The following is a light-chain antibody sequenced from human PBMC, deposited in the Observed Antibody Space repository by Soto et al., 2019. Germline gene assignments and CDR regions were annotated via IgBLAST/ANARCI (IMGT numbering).Light chain of an antibody. CDR1: QSISSN. Sequence: EIVMTQSPATLSVSPGERVTLSCRASQSISSNLAWYQQKPGQAPSLLMYGTSTRATGIPARFSGSGSGTEFTLTISSLLSEDFAVYYCEQYNTWSSITFGQGTRLEIK. J-gene: IGKJ5*01. CDR3: EQYNTWSSIT. CDR2: GTS. V-gene: IGKV3-15*01.